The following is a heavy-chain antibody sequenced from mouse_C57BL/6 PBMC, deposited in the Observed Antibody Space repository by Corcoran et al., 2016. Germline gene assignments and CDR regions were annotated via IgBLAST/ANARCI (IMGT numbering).Heavy chain of an antibody. CDR2: INTYSGVP. Sequence: QIQLVQSGPELKKPGETVKISCKASGYTFTTYGMSWVKQAPGKGLKWMGWINTYSGVPTYADDFKGRFAFSLETSASTAYLQINNLKNEDTATYFCARFDDYGLDYWGQGTTLTVSS. V-gene: IGHV9-3*01. CDR1: GYTFTTYG. J-gene: IGHJ2*01. CDR3: ARFDDYGLDY. D-gene: IGHD2-4*01.